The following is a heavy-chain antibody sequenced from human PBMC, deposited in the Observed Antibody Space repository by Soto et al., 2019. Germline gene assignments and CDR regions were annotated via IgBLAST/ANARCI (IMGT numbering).Heavy chain of an antibody. CDR3: GRVTVGATGFDY. Sequence: ASVKVSCNASGYTFTSYDSNWVRQATGQGLEWMGWMNPNSGNTGYAQKFQGRVTMTRNTSISTAYMELSSLRSEDTAVYYCGRVTVGATGFDYWGQGTLVTVSS. V-gene: IGHV1-8*01. CDR1: GYTFTSYD. CDR2: MNPNSGNT. D-gene: IGHD1-26*01. J-gene: IGHJ4*02.